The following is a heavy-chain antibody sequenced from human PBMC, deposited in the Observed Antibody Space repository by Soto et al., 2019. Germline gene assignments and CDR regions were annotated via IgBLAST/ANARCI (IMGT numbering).Heavy chain of an antibody. CDR3: ARGYHYYDSSGYDKWDAFDI. V-gene: IGHV3-21*01. CDR2: ISSSSSYI. D-gene: IGHD3-22*01. CDR1: GFTFSSYS. Sequence: EVQLVESGGGLVKPGGSLRLYCAASGFTFSSYSMNWVRQAPGKGLEWVSSISSSSSYIYYADSVKGRFTISRDNAKNSLYLQMNSLRAEDTAVYYCARGYHYYDSSGYDKWDAFDIWGQGTMVTVSS. J-gene: IGHJ3*02.